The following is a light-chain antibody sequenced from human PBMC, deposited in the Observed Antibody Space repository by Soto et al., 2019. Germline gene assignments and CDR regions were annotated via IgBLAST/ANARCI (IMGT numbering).Light chain of an antibody. CDR1: XRXXYSSNNKNY. Sequence: DILITQSPDSLALXXXXXXXIXXXSXXRXXYSSNNKNYLAWYQQKPGQPPKLLIYWASTRESGVPDRFSGSGSGTDFTLSISSLQAEDVAVYYCQQYYSTPLTFGGGTKVDI. V-gene: IGKV4-1*01. CDR3: QQYYSTPLT. J-gene: IGKJ4*01. CDR2: WAS.